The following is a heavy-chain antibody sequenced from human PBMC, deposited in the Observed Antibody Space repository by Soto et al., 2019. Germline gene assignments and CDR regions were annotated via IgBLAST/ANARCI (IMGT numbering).Heavy chain of an antibody. Sequence: GGSLRLSCAASGFTFSSYSMNWVRQAPGKGLEWVSSISSSSSYIYYADSVKGRFTISRDNAKNSLYLQMNSLRAEDTAVYYCAREKEWLVPLTTPDYYGMDVWGQGTTVNVSS. D-gene: IGHD6-19*01. V-gene: IGHV3-21*01. CDR2: ISSSSSYI. CDR1: GFTFSSYS. J-gene: IGHJ6*02. CDR3: AREKEWLVPLTTPDYYGMDV.